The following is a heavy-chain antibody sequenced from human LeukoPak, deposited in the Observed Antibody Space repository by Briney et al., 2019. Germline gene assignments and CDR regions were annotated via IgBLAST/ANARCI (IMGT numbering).Heavy chain of an antibody. D-gene: IGHD3-3*01. CDR1: GFTFSSYA. V-gene: IGHV3-30-3*01. CDR2: ISYDGSNK. CDR3: ARERFLEWYYFDY. Sequence: PGGSLRLSCAASGFTFSSYAMHWVRQAPGKGLEWVAVISYDGSNKYYADSVKGRFTISRDNSKNTLYLQMNSLRAEDTAVYYCARERFLEWYYFDYWGQGTLVTVSS. J-gene: IGHJ4*02.